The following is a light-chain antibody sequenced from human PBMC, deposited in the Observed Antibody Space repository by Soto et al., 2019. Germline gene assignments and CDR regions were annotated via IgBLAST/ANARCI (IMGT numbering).Light chain of an antibody. Sequence: EVLMTQSPATLSVSPGERATLSCRASQSVSSNLAWYHQKPGQAPRLLIYSASTRATGIPARFSGSGSGTEFTLTISSLQSEDFAVYYCQQYNNWWTFGQGTKVEIK. CDR2: SAS. CDR3: QQYNNWWT. CDR1: QSVSSN. V-gene: IGKV3-15*01. J-gene: IGKJ1*01.